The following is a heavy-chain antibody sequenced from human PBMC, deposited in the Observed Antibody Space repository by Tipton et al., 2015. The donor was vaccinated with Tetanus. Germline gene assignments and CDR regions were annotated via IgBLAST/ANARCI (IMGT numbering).Heavy chain of an antibody. CDR2: IYKSGDV. J-gene: IGHJ5*02. CDR1: RGPISSYY. Sequence: TLSLTCTVSRGPISSYYWSWIRQSAGKGLEWIGRIYKSGDVNYNPSLKSRLTLSVDTSKTRLSLKPTSVTAADTAVYYCASHHQYDIHGYLISFDPWGQGTVVTVSS. D-gene: IGHD5-18*01. V-gene: IGHV4-4*07. CDR3: ASHHQYDIHGYLISFDP.